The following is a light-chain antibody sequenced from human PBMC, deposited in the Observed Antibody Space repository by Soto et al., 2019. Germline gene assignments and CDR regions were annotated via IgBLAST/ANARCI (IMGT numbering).Light chain of an antibody. CDR2: AAS. J-gene: IGKJ5*01. CDR3: QQARRFPIT. Sequence: DIQMTQSPSSVSASVGDRVTISCLASQDISNWLAWYQQKPGEAPKFLIYAASNLQSGVPSKFRVSGSGRDLTLTISSLQPQDFAVYYCQQARRFPITFVKRTRLEI. V-gene: IGKV1-12*01. CDR1: QDISNW.